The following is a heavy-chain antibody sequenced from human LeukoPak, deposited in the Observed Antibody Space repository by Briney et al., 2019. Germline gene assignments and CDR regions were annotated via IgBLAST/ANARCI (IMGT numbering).Heavy chain of an antibody. J-gene: IGHJ5*02. CDR1: GYIFTGYY. Sequence: ASVKVSCKASGYIFTGYYMHWVRQAPGQGLEWMGWINPNSGDTNYAQKFQGRVTMTRDTSITTAYMELSRLRSDDTAVYYCARPYGSGWYWFDPWGQGTLVTVSS. CDR2: INPNSGDT. V-gene: IGHV1-2*02. D-gene: IGHD6-19*01. CDR3: ARPYGSGWYWFDP.